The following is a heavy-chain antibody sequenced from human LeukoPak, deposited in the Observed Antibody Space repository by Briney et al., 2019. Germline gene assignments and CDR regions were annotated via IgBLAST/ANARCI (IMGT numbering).Heavy chain of an antibody. V-gene: IGHV4-34*01. CDR3: ARPLPITGTDY. CDR1: GGSFSGYY. CDR2: INHSGST. J-gene: IGHJ4*02. Sequence: PSETLSLTCAVYGGSFSGYYWSWIRQPPGKGLEWIGEINHSGSTNYNPSLKSRVTISVDTSKNQFSLKLSSVTAADTAVYYCARPLPITGTDYWGQGTLVTVSS. D-gene: IGHD1-20*01.